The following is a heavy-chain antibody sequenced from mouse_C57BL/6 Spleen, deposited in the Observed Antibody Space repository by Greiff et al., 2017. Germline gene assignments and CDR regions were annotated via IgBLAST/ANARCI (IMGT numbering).Heavy chain of an antibody. CDR3: ANLGRGYFDY. J-gene: IGHJ2*01. CDR2: IDTSDSYP. Sequence: VQLQQPGAELVMPGASVKLSCKASGYTFTSYWMHWVKQRPGQGLEWIGEIDTSDSYPTYNQKFKGKSTLTVDKSSSTAYMQLSSLTSEDSAVYYCANLGRGYFDYWGQGTTLTVSS. CDR1: GYTFTSYW. V-gene: IGHV1-69*01. D-gene: IGHD4-1*01.